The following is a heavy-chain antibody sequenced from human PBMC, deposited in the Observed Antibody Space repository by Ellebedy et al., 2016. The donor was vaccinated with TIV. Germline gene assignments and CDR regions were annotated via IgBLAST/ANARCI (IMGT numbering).Heavy chain of an antibody. CDR3: VRDGYNRIPFDY. J-gene: IGHJ4*02. CDR2: ISGPGYTT. Sequence: PGGSLRLSCAGSGFTLNSYAMSWVRQAPRKGLEWFATISGPGYTTDYGDSVKGRFTISRDNSKNALYLQMDTLRVDDTAVYYCVRDGYNRIPFDYWGQGTLVTVSS. D-gene: IGHD5-24*01. CDR1: GFTLNSYA. V-gene: IGHV3-23*01.